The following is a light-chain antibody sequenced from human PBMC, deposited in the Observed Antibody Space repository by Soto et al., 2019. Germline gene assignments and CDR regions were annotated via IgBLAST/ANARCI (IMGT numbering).Light chain of an antibody. CDR1: QGIRND. J-gene: IGKJ5*01. V-gene: IGKV1-17*01. CDR3: QQLNSYPIT. Sequence: IQMALSPSSLSASVVAAVTIPCLASQGIRNDVGWHQQKPGKAPKRLIYAASSLQSGVPSRFSGSGSGTEFTLTISSLQPEDFATYYCQQLNSYPITFGQGTRLEIK. CDR2: AAS.